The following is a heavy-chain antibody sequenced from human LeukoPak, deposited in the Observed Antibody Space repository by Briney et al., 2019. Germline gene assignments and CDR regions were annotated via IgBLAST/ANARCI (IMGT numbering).Heavy chain of an antibody. CDR3: ARGGSYYGYTYLFDN. D-gene: IGHD5-24*01. J-gene: IGHJ4*02. CDR1: GDSISSGVYY. V-gene: IGHV4-61*02. Sequence: PSQTLSLTCTVSGDSISSGVYYWSWIRQPAGKGLEWVGRIYTSGSTNYNPSLKSRVTISVDTSKNQSSLKLNSVTAADSAVYYCARGGSYYGYTYLFDNWGQGTLVTVSS. CDR2: IYTSGST.